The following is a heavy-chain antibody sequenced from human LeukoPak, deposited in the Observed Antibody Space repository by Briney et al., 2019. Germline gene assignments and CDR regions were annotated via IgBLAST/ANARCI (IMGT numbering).Heavy chain of an antibody. J-gene: IGHJ4*02. CDR2: IYSSGST. Sequence: PSETLSLTCTVSGGSISRYYWSWIRQPPGKGLELIGYIYSSGSTNYNPSLKSRITISVDTSKNQFSLKLRAVIAADTAVYCCTRGESSNFPPKFDFWGQGTLVTVSS. CDR1: GGSISRYY. D-gene: IGHD2/OR15-2a*01. V-gene: IGHV4-59*01. CDR3: TRGESSNFPPKFDF.